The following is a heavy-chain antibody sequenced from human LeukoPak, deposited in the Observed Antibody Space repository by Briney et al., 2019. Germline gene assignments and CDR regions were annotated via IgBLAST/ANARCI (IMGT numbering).Heavy chain of an antibody. CDR1: GFTFSSYN. D-gene: IGHD3-10*01. CDR2: ISSRSSYI. J-gene: IGHJ3*02. V-gene: IGHV3-21*01. Sequence: GGSLRLSCAASGFTFSSYNMNWVRQAPGKGLEWVSSISSRSSYINYADSVKGRFTISRDDAKNSLFLQMNTLRAEDTAVYYCAKDLWGGSYYYGSGLGAFDIWGQGTMVTVSS. CDR3: AKDLWGGSYYYGSGLGAFDI.